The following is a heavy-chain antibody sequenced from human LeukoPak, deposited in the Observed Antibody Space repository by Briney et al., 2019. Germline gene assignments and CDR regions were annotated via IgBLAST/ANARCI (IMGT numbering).Heavy chain of an antibody. D-gene: IGHD6-19*01. CDR2: ISYSGSI. V-gene: IGHV4-28*05. CDR3: ARQSSSFSGWYPLSY. CDR1: GYFISSGYW. J-gene: IGHJ4*02. Sequence: SETLSLTCTVSGYFISSGYWWGWIRQPPGKGLEWIGYISYSGSIYYNPSLKSRVTMSVDTSKNQFSLKLSSVTAADTAVYYCARQSSSFSGWYPLSYWGQGTLVTVSS.